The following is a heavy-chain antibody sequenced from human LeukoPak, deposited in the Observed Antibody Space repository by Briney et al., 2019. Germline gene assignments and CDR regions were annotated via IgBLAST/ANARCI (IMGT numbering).Heavy chain of an antibody. D-gene: IGHD6-6*01. J-gene: IGHJ5*02. CDR1: GYAFSDVL. CDR3: ATGSITHTRDP. Sequence: ASVKVSCKASGYAFSDVLFNWVRQAPGQGLEWMGWINPSTGARIYAQKFQGRVTMDTSDSTIYMELRRLRSDDTAVYYCATGSITHTRDPWGPGTLVIVSS. CDR2: INPSTGAR. V-gene: IGHV1-2*02.